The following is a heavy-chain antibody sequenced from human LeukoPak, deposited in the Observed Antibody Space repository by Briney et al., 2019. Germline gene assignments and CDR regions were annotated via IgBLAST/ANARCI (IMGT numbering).Heavy chain of an antibody. CDR1: GGSISSYY. CDR2: IYTSGST. CDR3: ARESGSSWYGSDWFDP. D-gene: IGHD6-13*01. V-gene: IGHV4-4*07. Sequence: SETLSLTCTVSGGSISSYYWSWIRQPAGKGLEWIGRIYTSGSTNYNPSLKSRVTMSVDTSKNRFSLKLSSVTAADTAVYYCARESGSSWYGSDWFDPWGQGTLVTVSS. J-gene: IGHJ5*02.